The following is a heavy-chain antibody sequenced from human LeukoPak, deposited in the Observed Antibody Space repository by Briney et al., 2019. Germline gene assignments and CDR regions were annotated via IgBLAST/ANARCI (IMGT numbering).Heavy chain of an antibody. Sequence: QPGGSLRLSCAASGFTFSSYEMNWVRQAPGEGLEWISCISSSGSTIYYADSVKGRFTISRDNAKNSLYLQMNSLRAEDTAVYYCARGYRHTAMFLDYWSQGTLVTVSS. V-gene: IGHV3-48*03. D-gene: IGHD5-18*01. CDR1: GFTFSSYE. J-gene: IGHJ4*02. CDR2: ISSSGSTI. CDR3: ARGYRHTAMFLDY.